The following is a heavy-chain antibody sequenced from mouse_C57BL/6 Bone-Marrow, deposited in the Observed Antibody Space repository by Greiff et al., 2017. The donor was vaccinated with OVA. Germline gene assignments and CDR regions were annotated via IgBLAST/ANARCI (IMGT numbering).Heavy chain of an antibody. V-gene: IGHV1-64*01. CDR3: ARWHYGSSYVGYFDV. D-gene: IGHD1-1*01. J-gene: IGHJ1*03. CDR1: GYTFTSYW. CDR2: IHPNSGST. Sequence: QVQLQQPGAELVKPGASVKLSCKASGYTFTSYWMHWVKQRPGQGLEWIGMIHPNSGSTNYNEKFKSKATLTVDKSSSTAYMQLSSLTSEDSAVYYCARWHYGSSYVGYFDVWGTGTTVTVSS.